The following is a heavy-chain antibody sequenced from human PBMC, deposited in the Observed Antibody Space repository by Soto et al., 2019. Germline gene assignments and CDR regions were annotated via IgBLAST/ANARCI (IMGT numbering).Heavy chain of an antibody. V-gene: IGHV3-15*01. D-gene: IGHD2-8*02. J-gene: IGHJ4*02. Sequence: EVQLVESGGGLVRPGGSLRLSCAASGFIFSHAWMSWVRQAPGKGLEWVGHIKSRTDGGTTDYAAPVKGRFTLSRDDSKNTLYLQMNSLKNEDTAVYYCKTGGVWGQGTLVTVSS. CDR2: IKSRTDGGTT. CDR1: GFIFSHAW. CDR3: KTGGV.